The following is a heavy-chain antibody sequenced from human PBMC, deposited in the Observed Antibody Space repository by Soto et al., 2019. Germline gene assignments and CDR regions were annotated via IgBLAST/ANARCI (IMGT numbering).Heavy chain of an antibody. CDR3: AKDNGSGCDWLRVGDAYDI. V-gene: IGHV3-30*18. CDR1: GFTFSSYG. Sequence: QVQLVESGGGVVQPGRSLRLSCAASGFTFSSYGMHWVRQAPGKGLEWVAVISYDGSNKYYADSVKGRLTISRDNSKNTLYLQMNSLSGEDTAVYYCAKDNGSGCDWLRVGDAYDIWGQGTMVTVSS. CDR2: ISYDGSNK. D-gene: IGHD5-12*01. J-gene: IGHJ3*02.